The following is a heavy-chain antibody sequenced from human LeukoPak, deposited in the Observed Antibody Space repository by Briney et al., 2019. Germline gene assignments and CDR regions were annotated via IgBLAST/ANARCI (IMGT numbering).Heavy chain of an antibody. J-gene: IGHJ5*02. V-gene: IGHV4-34*01. CDR2: INHSGST. D-gene: IGHD6-13*01. CDR3: ARKAKAAAGKGRFDP. CDR1: GFTFSTYW. Sequence: GSLRLSCAASGFTFSTYWMHWVRHAPGKGLEWIGEINHSGSTNYNPSLKSRVTISVDTSKNQFSLKLSSVTAADTAVYYCARKAKAAAGKGRFDPWGQGTLVTVSS.